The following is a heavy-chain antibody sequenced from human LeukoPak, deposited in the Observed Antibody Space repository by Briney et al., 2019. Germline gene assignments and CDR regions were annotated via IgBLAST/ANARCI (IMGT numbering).Heavy chain of an antibody. J-gene: IGHJ6*03. CDR2: INHVGRT. V-gene: IGHV4-34*01. D-gene: IGHD2-2*01. Sequence: SETLSLTCAVYGGSFSGYYWSGIRQPPGKGLEWIGEINHVGRTNYNPSLKSRVTISVDTSKNQFSLKLSSVTAADTAVYYCARGHGIVVVPAAHDYYYYYMDVWGKGTTVTVSS. CDR1: GGSFSGYY. CDR3: ARGHGIVVVPAAHDYYYYYMDV.